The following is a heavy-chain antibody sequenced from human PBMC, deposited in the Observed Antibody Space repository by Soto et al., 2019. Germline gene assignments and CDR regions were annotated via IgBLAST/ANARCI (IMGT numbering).Heavy chain of an antibody. CDR2: INSDGSST. D-gene: IGHD5-12*01. V-gene: IGHV3-74*01. CDR1: GFPFSTYW. J-gene: IGHJ4*02. CDR3: AVGYQD. Sequence: EEHLVQSGGGLVQPGGSLRLSCAASGFPFSTYWMHWVRQVPGQGLVWVSRINSDGSSTIYADFVKGRFTSSRDNAKNTLYLHVNSLCVDDTAVYYCAVGYQDWCQGALVTVSS.